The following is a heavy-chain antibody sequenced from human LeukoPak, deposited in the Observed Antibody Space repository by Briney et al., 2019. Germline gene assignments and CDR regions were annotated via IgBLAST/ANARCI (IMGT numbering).Heavy chain of an antibody. J-gene: IGHJ4*02. CDR2: IGTAGDP. CDR1: GFTFSSYD. Sequence: GGSLRLSCAASGFTFSSYDMHWVRQATGKGLEWVSAIGTAGDPYYPGSVKGRFTISRENAKNSLYLQMNSLRAGDTAVYYCARAAYYGSGSYVSYYFDYWGQGTLVTVPS. V-gene: IGHV3-13*05. CDR3: ARAAYYGSGSYVSYYFDY. D-gene: IGHD3-10*01.